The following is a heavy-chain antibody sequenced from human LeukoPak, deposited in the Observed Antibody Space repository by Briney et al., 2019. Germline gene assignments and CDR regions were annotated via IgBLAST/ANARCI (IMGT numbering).Heavy chain of an antibody. V-gene: IGHV5-51*01. Sequence: KISCKASGYSFSIYWIGWVRQMPGKGLEWMGIIYPADADTIYSPSFQGQVIISADNSISTAYLQWSSLKASDTAMYYCARLVGIRGGGSQVDWFDPWGQGTLVTVSS. J-gene: IGHJ5*02. D-gene: IGHD2-15*01. CDR3: ARLVGIRGGGSQVDWFDP. CDR1: GYSFSIYW. CDR2: IYPADADT.